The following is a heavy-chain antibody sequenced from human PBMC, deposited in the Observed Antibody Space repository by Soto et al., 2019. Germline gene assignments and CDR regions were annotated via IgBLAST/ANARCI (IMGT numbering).Heavy chain of an antibody. V-gene: IGHV1-8*01. Sequence: QEQLEQSGAEVKKPGASVKVSCKASGYSFTKYDFNWVRQATGQGLEWLGWVKPISGNTENAQNFQGKVTLTAKTSTRKSFVGLSSLRSGDTAIYYCATSRINMIRGVFYYGLDVWGHGTTVPVSS. CDR3: ATSRINMIRGVFYYGLDV. D-gene: IGHD3-10*01. CDR2: VKPISGNT. J-gene: IGHJ6*02. CDR1: GYSFTKYD.